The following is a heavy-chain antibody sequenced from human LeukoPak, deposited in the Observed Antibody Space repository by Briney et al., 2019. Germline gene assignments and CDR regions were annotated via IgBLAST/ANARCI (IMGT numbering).Heavy chain of an antibody. J-gene: IGHJ4*02. D-gene: IGHD3-22*01. CDR3: AKDLYYCDSSGYFTLGY. CDR1: GFTFSSYG. CDR2: ISYDGSNK. Sequence: GGSLRLSCAASGFTFSSYGMHWVRQAPGKGLEWVAVISYDGSNKYYADSVKGRFTISRDNSKNTLYLQMNSLRAEDTAVYYCAKDLYYCDSSGYFTLGYWGQGTLVTVSS. V-gene: IGHV3-30*18.